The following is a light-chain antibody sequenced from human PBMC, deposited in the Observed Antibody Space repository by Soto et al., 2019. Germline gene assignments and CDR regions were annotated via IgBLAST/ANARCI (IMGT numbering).Light chain of an antibody. V-gene: IGKV1-8*01. CDR3: QQYYSYPWT. Sequence: AIRMTQSPSSFSASTGDRVTITCRASQGVSGHLAWYQQKPGKAPKLLIYSASTLQGGVPSRFSGSGSGTDFTLTISCLQSEDFATYYCQQYYSYPWTFGQGTKVEIK. J-gene: IGKJ1*01. CDR2: SAS. CDR1: QGVSGH.